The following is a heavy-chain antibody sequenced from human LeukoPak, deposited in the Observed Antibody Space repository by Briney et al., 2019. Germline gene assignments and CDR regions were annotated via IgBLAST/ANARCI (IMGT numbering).Heavy chain of an antibody. J-gene: IGHJ3*02. CDR2: IRYDGSKK. D-gene: IGHD1-26*01. CDR3: AKTNRGGVGASRYAFDI. Sequence: GGSLRLSCAASRFTFSDYGIPWLRQAPGKGLEWVAFIRYDGSKKYYADSVKGRFTISRDNSKNTLYLQMNSLGAEDTAVYYCAKTNRGGVGASRYAFDIWGQGTMVTVSS. V-gene: IGHV3-30*02. CDR1: RFTFSDYG.